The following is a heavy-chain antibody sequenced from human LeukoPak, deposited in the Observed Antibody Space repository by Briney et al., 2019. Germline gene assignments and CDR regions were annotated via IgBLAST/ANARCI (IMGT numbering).Heavy chain of an antibody. CDR1: GGSISSGGYY. CDR3: ARDLGLYSSSSGLQY. Sequence: PSQTLSLTCTVSGGSISSGGYYWSWIRQPPGKGLEWIGYIYHSGSTYYNPSLKSRVTISVDRSKNQFSLKLSSVTAADTAVYYCARDLGLYSSSSGLQYWGQGTLVTVSS. CDR2: IYHSGST. J-gene: IGHJ4*02. V-gene: IGHV4-30-2*01. D-gene: IGHD6-6*01.